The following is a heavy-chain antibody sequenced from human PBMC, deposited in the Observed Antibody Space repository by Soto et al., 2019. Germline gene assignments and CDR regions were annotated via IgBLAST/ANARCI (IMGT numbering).Heavy chain of an antibody. Sequence: QVQLQQWGAGLLKPSETLSLTCAVYGGSFSGYYWNWIRQPPGKGLEWIGEINHGGSTNYNPSLKSRVTLSLDTSKNQFSLKLSSVNAADTSVYYCARGPEYYYGGSGYVDYWGQGALVTVSS. CDR3: ARGPEYYYGGSGYVDY. J-gene: IGHJ4*02. D-gene: IGHD3-22*01. V-gene: IGHV4-34*01. CDR2: INHGGST. CDR1: GGSFSGYY.